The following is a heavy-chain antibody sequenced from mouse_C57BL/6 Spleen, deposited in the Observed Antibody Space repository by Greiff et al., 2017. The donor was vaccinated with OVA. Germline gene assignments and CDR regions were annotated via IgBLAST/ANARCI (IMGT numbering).Heavy chain of an antibody. D-gene: IGHD2-5*01. CDR2: IYPGSGST. Sequence: VQLQQPGAELVKPGASVKMSCKASGYTFTSYWITWVKQRPGQGLEWIGDIYPGSGSTNYNEKFKSKATLTVDTSSSTAYMQLSSLTSEDSAVYYCARGSAYYSNYEAMDYWGQGTSVTVSS. CDR3: ARGSAYYSNYEAMDY. V-gene: IGHV1-55*01. J-gene: IGHJ4*01. CDR1: GYTFTSYW.